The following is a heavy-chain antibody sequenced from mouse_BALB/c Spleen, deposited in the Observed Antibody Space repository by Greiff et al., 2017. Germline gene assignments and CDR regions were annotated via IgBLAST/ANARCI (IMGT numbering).Heavy chain of an antibody. CDR2: INPSNGGT. Sequence: QVQLQQSGAELVKPGASVKLSCKASGYTFTSYYMYWVKQRPGQGLEWIGEINPSNGGTNFNEKFKSKATLTVDTSSSTAYMQLSSLTSEDSAVYFCARGGKEGGADYWGQGTTLTVSS. CDR3: ARGGKEGGADY. J-gene: IGHJ2*01. CDR1: GYTFTSYY. V-gene: IGHV1-53*01.